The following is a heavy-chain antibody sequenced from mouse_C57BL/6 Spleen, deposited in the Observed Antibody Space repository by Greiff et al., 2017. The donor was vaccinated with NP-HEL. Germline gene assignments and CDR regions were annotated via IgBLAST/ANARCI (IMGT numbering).Heavy chain of an antibody. D-gene: IGHD3-3*01. Sequence: DVKLVESGGGLVKPGGSLKLSCAASGFTFSSYAMSWVRQTPEKRLEWVATISDGGSYTYYPDNVKGRFTISRDNAKNNLYLQMSHLKSEDTAMYYCARDRGPQYYYAMDYWGQGTSVTVSS. CDR2: ISDGGSYT. V-gene: IGHV5-4*01. CDR3: ARDRGPQYYYAMDY. CDR1: GFTFSSYA. J-gene: IGHJ4*01.